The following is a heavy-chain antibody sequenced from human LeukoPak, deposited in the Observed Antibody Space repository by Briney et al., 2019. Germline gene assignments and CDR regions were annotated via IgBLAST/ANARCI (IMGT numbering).Heavy chain of an antibody. V-gene: IGHV3-23*01. Sequence: GGSLRLSCAASGFTFSSYAMSWVRQAPGKGLEWVSAISGSGGSTYYADSVKGRFTISRDSSKNTLYLQMNSLRAEDTAVYYCARAPPAIFGVVITPYFDYWGQGTLVTVSS. D-gene: IGHD3-3*01. J-gene: IGHJ4*02. CDR1: GFTFSSYA. CDR2: ISGSGGST. CDR3: ARAPPAIFGVVITPYFDY.